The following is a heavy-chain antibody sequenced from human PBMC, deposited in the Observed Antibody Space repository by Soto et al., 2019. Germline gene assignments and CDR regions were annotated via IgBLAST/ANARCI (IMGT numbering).Heavy chain of an antibody. Sequence: ASVKVSCKASGYTFTSYYMHWVRQAPGQGLEWMGIINPSGGSTSYAQKFQGRVTMTRDTSTSTVYMELSSLRSEDTAVYYCAREEYSSSYEYYYYYYGMDVWGQGTTVTVSS. CDR3: AREEYSSSYEYYYYYYGMDV. D-gene: IGHD6-6*01. V-gene: IGHV1-46*01. CDR2: INPSGGST. J-gene: IGHJ6*02. CDR1: GYTFTSYY.